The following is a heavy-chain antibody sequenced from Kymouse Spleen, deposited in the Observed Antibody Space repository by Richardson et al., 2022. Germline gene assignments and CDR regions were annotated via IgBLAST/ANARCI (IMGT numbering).Heavy chain of an antibody. CDR2: ISYDGSNK. Sequence: QVQLVESGGGVVQPGRSLRLSCAASGFTFSSYGMHWVRQAPGKGLEWVAVISYDGSNKYYADSVKGRFTISRDNSKNTLYLQMNSLRAEDTAVYYCAGVATSLYYYYGMDVWGQGTTVTVSS. D-gene: IGHD5-12*01. V-gene: IGHV3-30*18. J-gene: IGHJ6*02. CDR3: AGVATSLYYYYGMDV. CDR1: GFTFSSYG.